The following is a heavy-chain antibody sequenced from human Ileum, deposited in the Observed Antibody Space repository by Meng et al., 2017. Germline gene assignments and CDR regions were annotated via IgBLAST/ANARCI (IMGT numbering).Heavy chain of an antibody. CDR2: IFYSGST. CDR1: GGSIRSGGSD. J-gene: IGHJ5*02. Sequence: QVHVQELGPGLVKPSQTLSLSWTGSGGSIRSGGSDWGWVRQHPGKGLAWIGYIFYSGSTYSNSSLKSRINISVDTSKNQFSLKVSSATAADTAVYYCARVRRGLGLRFDPWGQGTLVTVSS. V-gene: IGHV4-31*02. D-gene: IGHD3/OR15-3a*01. CDR3: ARVRRGLGLRFDP.